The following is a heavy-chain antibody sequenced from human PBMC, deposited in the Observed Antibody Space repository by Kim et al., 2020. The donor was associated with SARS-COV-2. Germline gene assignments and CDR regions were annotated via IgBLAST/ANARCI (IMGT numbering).Heavy chain of an antibody. J-gene: IGHJ4*02. Sequence: GGSLRLSCAASGFTFSSYAMHWVRQAPGKGLEWVAVISYDGSNKYYADSVKGRFTISRDNSKNTLYLQMNSLRAEDTAVYYCARDPSIDLAAYDILTGYYSCYFDYWGQGTLVTVSS. CDR3: ARDPSIDLAAYDILTGYYSCYFDY. CDR1: GFTFSSYA. CDR2: ISYDGSNK. D-gene: IGHD3-9*01. V-gene: IGHV3-30-3*01.